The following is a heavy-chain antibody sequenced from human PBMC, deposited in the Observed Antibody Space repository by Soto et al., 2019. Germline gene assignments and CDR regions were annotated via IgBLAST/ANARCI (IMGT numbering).Heavy chain of an antibody. CDR1: GGIIRSSDFH. Sequence: SETRSLTCTVSGGIIRSSDFHLGWLRQAPGKGLDFIGSMYYSGTTYYNPSLKSRITISVDTYKNQFSLKMSSVTAADTSVYYGTRRLESVPWGKATTVTVPS. J-gene: IGHJ6*04. V-gene: IGHV4-39*07. CDR2: MYYSGTT. CDR3: TRRLESVP. D-gene: IGHD4-17*01.